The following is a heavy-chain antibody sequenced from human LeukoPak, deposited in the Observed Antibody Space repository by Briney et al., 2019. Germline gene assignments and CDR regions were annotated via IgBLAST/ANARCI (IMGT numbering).Heavy chain of an antibody. CDR3: ARGGIAVA. V-gene: IGHV4-34*01. CDR2: INHSGST. CDR1: GGSFSGYY. Sequence: PSETLSLTCAVYGGSFSGYYWSWIRQPPGKGLEWIGEINHSGSTNYNPSLKSRVTISVDTSKNQFSLKLSSVTAADTAVYYCARGGIAVAWGQGTLVTVSS. J-gene: IGHJ5*02. D-gene: IGHD6-19*01.